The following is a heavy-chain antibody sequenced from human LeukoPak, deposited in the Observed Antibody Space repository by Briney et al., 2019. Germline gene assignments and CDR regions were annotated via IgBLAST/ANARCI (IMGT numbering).Heavy chain of an antibody. CDR2: ISNDASTK. CDR3: ARDYGSYYDILTGYGNWFDP. V-gene: IGHV3-30*04. D-gene: IGHD3-9*01. CDR1: GFTFSSYV. Sequence: GRSLRLSCAASGFTFSSYVMHWVRRAPGKGLEWVAVISNDASTKYYADSVKGRFTISRDNSKNTVYLQMNSLGAEDTAVYYCARDYGSYYDILTGYGNWFDPWGQGTLVTVSS. J-gene: IGHJ5*02.